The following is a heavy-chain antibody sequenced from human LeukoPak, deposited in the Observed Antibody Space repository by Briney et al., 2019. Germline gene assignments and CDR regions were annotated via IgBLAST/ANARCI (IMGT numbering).Heavy chain of an antibody. V-gene: IGHV1-18*01. CDR2: ISAYNGNT. CDR1: GYTFTSYG. J-gene: IGHJ4*02. Sequence: ASVKVSCKASGYTFTSYGISWVRQAPGQGLEWMGWISAYNGNTNYAQKLQGRVTMTTDTSTSTAYMELRSLRSDDTAVYYCASRPGIAAAGPPLYFDYWGQGTLVTVSS. D-gene: IGHD6-13*01. CDR3: ASRPGIAAAGPPLYFDY.